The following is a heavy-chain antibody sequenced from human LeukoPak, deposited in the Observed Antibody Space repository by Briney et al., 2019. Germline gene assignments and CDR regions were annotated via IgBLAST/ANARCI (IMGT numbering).Heavy chain of an antibody. CDR2: INHSGST. CDR1: GGSFSGYY. Sequence: SETLSLTCAAYGGSFSGYYWSWIRQPPGKGLEWIGEINHSGSTNYNPSFKSRVTISVDTSKNQFSLKLSSVTAADTAVYYCARGFTTMVRGVIRKPFDYWGQGTLVTVSS. J-gene: IGHJ4*02. CDR3: ARGFTTMVRGVIRKPFDY. V-gene: IGHV4-34*01. D-gene: IGHD3-10*01.